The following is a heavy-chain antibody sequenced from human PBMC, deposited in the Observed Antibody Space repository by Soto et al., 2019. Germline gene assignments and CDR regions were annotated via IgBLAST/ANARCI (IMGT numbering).Heavy chain of an antibody. D-gene: IGHD3-3*01. J-gene: IGHJ5*02. CDR3: ARSVYYDFWSGYYTDWFDP. V-gene: IGHV1-18*01. Sequence: ASVKVSCKASGYTFTSYGISWVRQAPGQGLEWMGWISAYNGNTNYAQKLQGRVTMTTDTSTSTAYMELRSLRSDDAAVYYCARSVYYDFWSGYYTDWFDPWGQGTLVTVSS. CDR1: GYTFTSYG. CDR2: ISAYNGNT.